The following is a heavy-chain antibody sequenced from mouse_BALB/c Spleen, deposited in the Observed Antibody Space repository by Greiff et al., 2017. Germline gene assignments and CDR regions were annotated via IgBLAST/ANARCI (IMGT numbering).Heavy chain of an antibody. CDR1: GFSLTSYG. CDR2: IWSGGST. CDR3: ARNGAYGNYGYFDY. Sequence: VKLVESGPGLVQPSQSLSITCTVSGFSLTSYGVHWVRQSPGKGLEWLGVIWSGGSTDYNAAFISRLSISKDNSKSQVFFKMNSLQANDTAIYYCARNGAYGNYGYFDYWGQGTTLTVSS. J-gene: IGHJ2*01. D-gene: IGHD2-1*01. V-gene: IGHV2-2*02.